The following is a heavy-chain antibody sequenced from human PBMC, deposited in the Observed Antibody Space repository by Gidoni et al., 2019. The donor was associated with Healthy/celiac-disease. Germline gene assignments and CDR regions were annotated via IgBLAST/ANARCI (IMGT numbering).Heavy chain of an antibody. CDR3: ARGPGYCTGGVCYLVPLYYYYGMDV. V-gene: IGHV1-18*01. CDR2: ISAYNGNT. CDR1: GYTFTSYG. D-gene: IGHD2-8*02. Sequence: QVQLVQSGAEVKKPGASVKVSCKASGYTFTSYGISWVRQAPGQGLEWIGWISAYNGNTNYAQKLQGRVTMTTDTSTSTAYMELRSLRSDDTAVYYCARGPGYCTGGVCYLVPLYYYYGMDVWGQGTTVTVSS. J-gene: IGHJ6*02.